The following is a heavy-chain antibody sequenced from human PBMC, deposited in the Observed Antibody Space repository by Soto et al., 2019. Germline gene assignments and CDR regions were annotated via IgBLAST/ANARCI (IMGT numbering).Heavy chain of an antibody. J-gene: IGHJ4*02. CDR2: ISYDGSNK. Sequence: QVQLVESGGGVVQPGRSLRLSCAASGFTFSSYGMHWVRQAPGKGLEWVAVISYDGSNKYYADSVKGRFTISRDNSKNTLYLQMNSLRAEDTAVYYCAKDLMSSSADYWGQGTLVTVSS. CDR3: AKDLMSSSADY. V-gene: IGHV3-30*18. D-gene: IGHD6-6*01. CDR1: GFTFSSYG.